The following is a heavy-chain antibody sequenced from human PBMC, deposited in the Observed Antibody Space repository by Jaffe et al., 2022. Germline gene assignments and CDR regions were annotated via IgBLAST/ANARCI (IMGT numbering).Heavy chain of an antibody. D-gene: IGHD3-10*01. V-gene: IGHV3-30*02. J-gene: IGHJ3*02. CDR3: AKDLRGGYYYGSRGGDAFDI. CDR2: IRYDGSNK. CDR1: GFTFSSYG. Sequence: QVQLVESGGGVVQPGGSLRLSCAASGFTFSSYGMHWVRQAPGKGLEWVAFIRYDGSNKYYADSVKGRFTISRDNSKNTLYLQMNSLRAEDTAVYYCAKDLRGGYYYGSRGGDAFDIWGQGTMVTVSS.